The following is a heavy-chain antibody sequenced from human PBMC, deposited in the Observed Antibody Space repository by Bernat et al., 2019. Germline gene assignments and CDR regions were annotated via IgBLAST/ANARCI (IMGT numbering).Heavy chain of an antibody. D-gene: IGHD2-21*01. CDR3: ESPRGWCCYCYFMDF. V-gene: IGHV3-66*01. CDR1: GFTFSSNY. CDR2: IYSGACT. Sequence: EVQLVESGGGLVQPGGSLRLSCTASGFTFSSNYMSWVRQAPGKGLEWVSVIYSGACTYYADSVKGIFTISRDNSKNTMYLHMNSMRAEDTAVYYCESPRGWCCYCYFMDFWGKGTPVTVSS. J-gene: IGHJ6*03.